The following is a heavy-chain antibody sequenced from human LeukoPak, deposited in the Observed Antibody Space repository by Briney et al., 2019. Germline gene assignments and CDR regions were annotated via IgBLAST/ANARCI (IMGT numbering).Heavy chain of an antibody. CDR1: GGSLSAYY. Sequence: PSETLSLTCAVYGGSLSAYYATWIRQAPGKGLEWIGEINLKGSSVYSESLRSRVTISVDAARNQISLKMTSVTAADAGTYYCATTLGYTGYDWGWFSDYYMAVWGTGTRVTVSS. V-gene: IGHV4-34*01. CDR3: ATTLGYTGYDWGWFSDYYMAV. D-gene: IGHD5-12*01. CDR2: INLKGSS. J-gene: IGHJ6*03.